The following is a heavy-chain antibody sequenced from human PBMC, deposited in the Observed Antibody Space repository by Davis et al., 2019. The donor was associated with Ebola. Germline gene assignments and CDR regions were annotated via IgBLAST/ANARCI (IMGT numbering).Heavy chain of an antibody. CDR2: STESEADI. Sequence: PGGSLRLSCAASGFTFSLTDMNWFRQAPGKGLEWVSASTESEADITYADSVKGRFTVSRDNSMNTVYLQCNSLRVEDTAVYYCAKLAVRGNYYGSDFWGRGTLVTVSS. J-gene: IGHJ4*02. V-gene: IGHV3-23*01. D-gene: IGHD3-10*01. CDR3: AKLAVRGNYYGSDF. CDR1: GFTFSLTD.